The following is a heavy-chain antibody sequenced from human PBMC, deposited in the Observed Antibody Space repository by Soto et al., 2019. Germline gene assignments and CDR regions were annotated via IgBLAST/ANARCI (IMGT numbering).Heavy chain of an antibody. CDR1: GFTFSSYG. V-gene: IGHV3-33*01. Sequence: GGSLRLSCAASGFTFSSYGMHWVRQAPGKGLEWVAVIWYDGSNKYYADSVKGRFTISRDNSKNTLYLQMNSLRAEDTAVYYCARAGGEPYQNWFDPWGQGTLVTVSS. J-gene: IGHJ5*02. CDR2: IWYDGSNK. D-gene: IGHD3-16*01. CDR3: ARAGGEPYQNWFDP.